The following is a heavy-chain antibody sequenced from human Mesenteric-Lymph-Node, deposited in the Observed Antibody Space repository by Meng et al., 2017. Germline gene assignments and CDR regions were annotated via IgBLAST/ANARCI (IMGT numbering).Heavy chain of an antibody. CDR1: GFTVSSNY. D-gene: IGHD7-27*01. J-gene: IGHJ4*02. CDR3: LSWASRNY. Sequence: GESLKISCAASGFTVSSNYMSWVRQAPGKGLEWVANINEDGRMKRTVDSVKGRFTISRDNAKNSVYLQMNNLTVEDTAVYYCLSWASRNYWGQGTLVTVSS. V-gene: IGHV3-7*01. CDR2: INEDGRMK.